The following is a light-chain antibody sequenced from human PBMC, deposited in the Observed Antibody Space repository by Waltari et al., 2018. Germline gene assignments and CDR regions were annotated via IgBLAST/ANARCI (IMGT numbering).Light chain of an antibody. J-gene: IGLJ1*01. Sequence: QSVLTQPPSVSGSPGHSVTISCTGTSSDVGGYDFVSWYQQDPGKAPKLLIFGVTKRPAGVPSRFSASKSGNTASLTISGRQAEDEADYYCCSYAVTSSSYVFGGGTKVIV. CDR2: GVT. CDR1: SSDVGGYDF. CDR3: CSYAVTSSSYV. V-gene: IGLV2-11*01.